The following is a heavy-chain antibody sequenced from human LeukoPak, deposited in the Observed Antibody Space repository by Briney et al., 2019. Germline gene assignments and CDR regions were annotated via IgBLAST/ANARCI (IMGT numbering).Heavy chain of an antibody. V-gene: IGHV3-21*06. D-gene: IGHD4-17*01. CDR3: ARVGSTVSKTGWFDP. J-gene: IGHJ5*02. CDR2: ILSSGPYI. Sequence: GGSLRLSCAVSGFTFSSSSMIWVRQAPGKGLEWVSTILSSGPYISYADSLKGRFTISRDNAKNSLYLQMNSLRAEDTAVYYCARVGSTVSKTGWFDPWGQGTLVTVSS. CDR1: GFTFSSSS.